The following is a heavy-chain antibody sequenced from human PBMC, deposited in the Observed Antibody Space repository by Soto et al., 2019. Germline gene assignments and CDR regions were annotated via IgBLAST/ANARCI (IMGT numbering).Heavy chain of an antibody. CDR2: IYYSGST. CDR3: AGDTCGLDY. V-gene: IGHV4-59*01. Sequence: QVQLQESGPGLVKPSETLSLTCTVSGGSMRNYYWNWIRQPPGRGLEWIGCIYYSGSTNYNPSLQRRITISVDTSKNQFSLKLSSVTAADTAVYYCAGDTCGLDYWGQGTLVSVSS. J-gene: IGHJ4*02. CDR1: GGSMRNYY. D-gene: IGHD2-21*01.